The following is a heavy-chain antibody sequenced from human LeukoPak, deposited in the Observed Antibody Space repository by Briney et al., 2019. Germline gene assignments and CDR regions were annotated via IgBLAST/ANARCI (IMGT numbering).Heavy chain of an antibody. CDR2: VYTSGST. D-gene: IGHD2-2*01. CDR1: GGSISTYY. CDR3: ARGDIVVVPAARSVGDWFDP. V-gene: IGHV4-4*07. Sequence: SETLSLTCTVSGGSISTYYWTWIRQPAGKGLEWIGRVYTSGSTNYNPSLESRVAMSVDTSKNQFSLKLSSVTAADTAVYYCARGDIVVVPAARSVGDWFDPWGQGTLVTVSS. J-gene: IGHJ5*02.